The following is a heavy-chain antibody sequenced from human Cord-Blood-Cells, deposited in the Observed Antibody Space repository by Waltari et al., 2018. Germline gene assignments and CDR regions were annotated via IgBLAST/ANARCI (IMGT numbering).Heavy chain of an antibody. CDR3: ATDQGGFDAFDI. V-gene: IGHV1-24*01. J-gene: IGHJ3*02. CDR2: FEPEDGKT. Sequence: QVQLVQSGAEVQKPGASVKVSCKVSGYTLTDLSMHWVRQAPGKGLEWMGGFEPEDGKTIYAQKFQDRVTMTEDTSTDTAYMELSSLRSEDTAVYYCATDQGGFDAFDIWGQGTMVTVSS. D-gene: IGHD3-16*01. CDR1: GYTLTDLS.